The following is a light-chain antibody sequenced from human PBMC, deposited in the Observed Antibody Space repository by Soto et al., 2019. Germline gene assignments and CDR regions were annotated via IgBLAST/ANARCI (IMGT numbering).Light chain of an antibody. CDR3: SSYTSRNTVV. Sequence: QSVLTQPASVSGSPGQSITMSCTGASSDIDGYDYVSWYQHHPGEAPKLLIYDVTNRPSGVSNRFSASKSGNTASLTISGLQAEDDADYYCSSYTSRNTVVFGGRTKVTVL. V-gene: IGLV2-14*01. J-gene: IGLJ2*01. CDR1: SSDIDGYDY. CDR2: DVT.